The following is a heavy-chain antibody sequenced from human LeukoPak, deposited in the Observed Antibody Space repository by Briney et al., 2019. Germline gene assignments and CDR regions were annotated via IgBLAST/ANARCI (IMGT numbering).Heavy chain of an antibody. J-gene: IGHJ4*02. CDR1: GGSVRSYW. Sequence: SETLSLTCDVSGGSVRSYWWGWVRQPAGKGLEWLGRIYSTGPTRFNPSLKSRLTLSIDTSTNQFSLTLTSVTAADTAVYFCARQGYTVSYYFLDYWSQGTLVTVSS. D-gene: IGHD1-26*01. CDR2: IYSTGPT. V-gene: IGHV4-4*07. CDR3: ARQGYTVSYYFLDY.